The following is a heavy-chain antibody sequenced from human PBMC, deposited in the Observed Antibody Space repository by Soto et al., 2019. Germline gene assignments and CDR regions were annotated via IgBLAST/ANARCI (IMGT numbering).Heavy chain of an antibody. V-gene: IGHV1-46*03. J-gene: IGHJ4*02. CDR3: AIAFGTYYDALTGLWGGHFDH. CDR1: GYSFSDRY. Sequence: GASGKVSCKASGYSFSDRYVVWVRQAPGQGLEWMGVINPAGGTTFHAQKFQDRVTMTRDTSTSTAFIELISLRSEDTAVFYCAIAFGTYYDALTGLWGGHFDHWGQGTQVTVSS. CDR2: INPAGGTT. D-gene: IGHD3-9*01.